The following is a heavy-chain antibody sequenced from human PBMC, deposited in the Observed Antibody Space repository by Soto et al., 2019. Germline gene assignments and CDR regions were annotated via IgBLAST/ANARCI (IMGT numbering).Heavy chain of an antibody. J-gene: IGHJ4*02. CDR3: ARSVEGHFDY. Sequence: EVQLVESGGGLVQPGGSLRLSCAASGFRFNIYSMNWVRQAPGKGLEWSAYMTSDTKTIKYAESVKGRFTISRDNDNNLVYLQMNRLRDEDTAVYYCARSVEGHFDYWGQGTVVTVSA. CDR1: GFRFNIYS. V-gene: IGHV3-48*02. CDR2: MTSDTKTI. D-gene: IGHD6-19*01.